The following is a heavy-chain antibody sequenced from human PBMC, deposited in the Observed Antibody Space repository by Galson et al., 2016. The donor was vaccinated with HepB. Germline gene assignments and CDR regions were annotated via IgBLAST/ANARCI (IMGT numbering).Heavy chain of an antibody. J-gene: IGHJ5*02. Sequence: SVKVSCKASGGPFDYYAINWVRQAPGQGLERMGGIIPIFGTANYAQRFQGRVTFTADESTTTAYMELSSLRSEDTAVDNCAIELEQRRRFDPWGQGTLVTVSS. CDR3: AIELEQRRRFDP. D-gene: IGHD1/OR15-1a*01. CDR1: GGPFDYYA. V-gene: IGHV1-69*13. CDR2: IIPIFGTA.